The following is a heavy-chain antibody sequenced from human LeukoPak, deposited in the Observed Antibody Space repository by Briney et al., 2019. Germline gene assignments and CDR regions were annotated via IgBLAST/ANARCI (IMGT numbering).Heavy chain of an antibody. CDR2: IYTSGST. CDR1: GGSISSGSYY. V-gene: IGHV4-61*02. CDR3: ARRINWGRLYYFDY. D-gene: IGHD7-27*01. Sequence: TSQTLSLTCTVSGGSISSGSYYWSWIRQPVGKALAWLGRIYTSGSTNYNPSLKSRVTISVDTSKNQFSLKLSSVTAADTAVYYCARRINWGRLYYFDYWGQGTLVTVSS. J-gene: IGHJ4*02.